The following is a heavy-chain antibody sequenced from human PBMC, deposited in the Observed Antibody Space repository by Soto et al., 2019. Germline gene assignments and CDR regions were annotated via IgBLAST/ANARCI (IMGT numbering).Heavy chain of an antibody. Sequence: SETLSLTCAVYGGSFSGYYWSWIRQPPGKGLEWIGEINHSGSTNYNPSLKSRVTISVDTSKYQFSLKLSSVTAADTAVYYCAREVSVTTYYYYYMDVWGKGTTVTVSS. CDR3: AREVSVTTYYYYYMDV. J-gene: IGHJ6*03. V-gene: IGHV4-34*01. CDR2: INHSGST. D-gene: IGHD4-4*01. CDR1: GGSFSGYY.